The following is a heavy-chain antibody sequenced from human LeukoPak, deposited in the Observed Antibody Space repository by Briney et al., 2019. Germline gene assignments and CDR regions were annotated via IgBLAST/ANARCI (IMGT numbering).Heavy chain of an antibody. CDR2: ITGSLSTI. J-gene: IGHJ4*02. D-gene: IGHD4-17*01. Sequence: GGSLRLSCTASGFKFDDYGMNWVRQAPGKGLEWVSYITGSLSTIYYADSVKGRFTISRDNAKNSVYLQMTSLRAEDTAVYYCASTVTTLHYWGQGTLVTVSS. CDR1: GFKFDDYG. CDR3: ASTVTTLHY. V-gene: IGHV3-48*01.